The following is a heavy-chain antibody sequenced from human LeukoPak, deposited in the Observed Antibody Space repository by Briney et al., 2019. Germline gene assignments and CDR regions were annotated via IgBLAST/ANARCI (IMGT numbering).Heavy chain of an antibody. Sequence: GASVKVSCKASGYTFTSYGISWVRQAPGRGLEWMGWISAYNGNTNYAQKLQGRVTMTTDTSTSTAYMELRSLRSDDTAVYYCARSRRGYGDYVNWFDPWGQGTLVTVSS. CDR2: ISAYNGNT. D-gene: IGHD4-17*01. V-gene: IGHV1-18*01. CDR3: ARSRRGYGDYVNWFDP. J-gene: IGHJ5*02. CDR1: GYTFTSYG.